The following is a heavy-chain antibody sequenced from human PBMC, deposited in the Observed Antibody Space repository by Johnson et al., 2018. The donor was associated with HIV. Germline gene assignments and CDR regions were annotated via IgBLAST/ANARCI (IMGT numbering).Heavy chain of an antibody. V-gene: IGHV3-71*02. Sequence: VQLVESGGGVVQPGRSLRLSCAASGFTFSDHYMDWLRQPPGKGLEWVGFIRSKAYGGTTHFAASVKGRFIISRDDSKSIAYLQMNSLRPEDTAVYYCASGDDDGFWGQGTLVTVSS. CDR3: ASGDDDGF. CDR2: IRSKAYGGTT. CDR1: GFTFSDHY. D-gene: IGHD5-12*01. J-gene: IGHJ3*01.